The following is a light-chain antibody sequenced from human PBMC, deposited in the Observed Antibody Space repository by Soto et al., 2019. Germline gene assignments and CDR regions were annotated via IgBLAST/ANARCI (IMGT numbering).Light chain of an antibody. Sequence: AIQLTQSPSSLSASVGDRVTITCRASQDISSTLVWYQQKPGKAPKLLISGASNLESGVPSRFSGDGSGTDFTLTIKNLQSEDFATYHFQQFKNYPRTCGQGTKLEIK. J-gene: IGKJ2*01. CDR2: GAS. CDR1: QDISST. CDR3: QQFKNYPRT. V-gene: IGKV1D-13*01.